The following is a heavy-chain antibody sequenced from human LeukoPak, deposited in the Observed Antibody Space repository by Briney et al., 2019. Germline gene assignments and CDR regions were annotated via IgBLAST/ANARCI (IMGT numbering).Heavy chain of an antibody. J-gene: IGHJ3*02. V-gene: IGHV4-39*07. D-gene: IGHD3-22*01. Sequence: PSQTLSLTCAVSGGSISSSSYYWGWIRQPPGKGLEWIGSIYYSGITYYNPSLKSRVTISVDTSKNQFSLKLSSVTAADTAVYYCARGLYYDSSGYYPQDAFDIWGQGTMVTVSS. CDR1: GGSISSSSYY. CDR3: ARGLYYDSSGYYPQDAFDI. CDR2: IYYSGIT.